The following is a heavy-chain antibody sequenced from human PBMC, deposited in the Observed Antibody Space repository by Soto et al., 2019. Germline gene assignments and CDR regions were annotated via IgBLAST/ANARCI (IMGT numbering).Heavy chain of an antibody. CDR2: IYYSGST. CDR1: GGSISSGGYY. V-gene: IGHV4-31*03. Sequence: QVQLQESGPGLVKPSQTLSLTCTVSGGSISSGGYYWSWIRQHPGKGLEWIGYIYYSGSTYYNPSLKSRVTISVDTSKNQFSLKLSSVTAADTAVYYCARDSYSLLSGCPRYYFDYWGQGTLVTVSS. CDR3: ARDSYSLLSGCPRYYFDY. J-gene: IGHJ4*02. D-gene: IGHD6-25*01.